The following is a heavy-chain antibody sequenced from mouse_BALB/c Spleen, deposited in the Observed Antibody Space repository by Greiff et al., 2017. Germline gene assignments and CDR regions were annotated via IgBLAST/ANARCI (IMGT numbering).Heavy chain of an antibody. CDR3: ARQDRYGHYYAMDY. Sequence: QVQLQQSGPELVKPGASVKISCKASGYAFSSSWMNWVKQRPGQGLEWIGRIYPGDGDTNYNGKFKGKATLTADKSSSTAYMQLSSLTSVDSAVYFCARQDRYGHYYAMDYWGQGTSVTVSS. CDR2: IYPGDGDT. D-gene: IGHD2-14*01. CDR1: GYAFSSSW. J-gene: IGHJ4*01. V-gene: IGHV1-82*01.